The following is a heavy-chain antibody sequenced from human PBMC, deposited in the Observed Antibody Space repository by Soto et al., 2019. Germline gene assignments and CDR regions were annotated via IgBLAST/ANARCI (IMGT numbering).Heavy chain of an antibody. J-gene: IGHJ5*02. CDR2: INPNSGGT. D-gene: IGHD5-12*01. CDR1: GGTLSSYA. V-gene: IGHV1-2*04. Sequence: GASVKVSCKASGGTLSSYAISWGRQAPGQGLEWMGWINPNSGGTNYAQKFQGWVTMTRDTSISTAYMELSRLRSDDTAVYYCARESSATIRLDPWGQGTLVTVSS. CDR3: ARESSATIRLDP.